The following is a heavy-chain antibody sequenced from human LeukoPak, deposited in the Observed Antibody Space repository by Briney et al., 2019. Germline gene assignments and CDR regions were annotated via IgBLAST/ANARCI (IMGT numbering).Heavy chain of an antibody. J-gene: IGHJ4*02. D-gene: IGHD1-26*01. V-gene: IGHV5-51*01. Sequence: GESLRISCKGSGYSFTSYWISWVRQTPGKGLEWMGIISPGDSDARYSPSFQGQVTIAADKSISTAYLRWSSLKASDTAMYYCARHYCGRASGTPSSFDYWGQGTLVTVSS. CDR3: ARHYCGRASGTPSSFDY. CDR1: GYSFTSYW. CDR2: ISPGDSDA.